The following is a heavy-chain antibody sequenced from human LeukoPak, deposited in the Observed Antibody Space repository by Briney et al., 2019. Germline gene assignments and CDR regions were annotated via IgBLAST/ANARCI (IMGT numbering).Heavy chain of an antibody. J-gene: IGHJ4*02. Sequence: KRGGSLRLSCAASGFTFSDYYMSWIRQAPGKGLEWVSYISSSGSTIYYADSVKGRFTISRDNAKNSLYLQMNSLRAEDTAVYYCARDKLRGYSYYLGEVDYWGQGTLVTVSS. V-gene: IGHV3-11*01. CDR1: GFTFSDYY. CDR3: ARDKLRGYSYYLGEVDY. CDR2: ISSSGSTI. D-gene: IGHD5-18*01.